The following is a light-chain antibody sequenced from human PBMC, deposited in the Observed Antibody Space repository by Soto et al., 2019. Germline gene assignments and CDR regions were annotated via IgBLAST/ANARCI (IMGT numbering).Light chain of an antibody. J-gene: IGKJ1*01. CDR1: QGISKY. V-gene: IGKV1-27*01. CDR3: QKYNSVPRT. CDR2: GAS. Sequence: DIQMTQSPPSLSASVGDRVTITCRASQGISKYLAWYQQKPGKPPKLLIYGASTLRPGVPSRFSGSGSETDFTLTISSLQPEDVATYYCQKYNSVPRTFDQGTKVEIK.